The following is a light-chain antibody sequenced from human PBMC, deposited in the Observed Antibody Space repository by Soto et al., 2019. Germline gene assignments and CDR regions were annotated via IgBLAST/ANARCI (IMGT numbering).Light chain of an antibody. CDR3: QQYNNWPPIT. CDR2: GAS. Sequence: ELVMRQSPATLSVSPGEGATLSCRAIQSVSSNYLAWYQQKPGQAPRLLIYGASTRATGIPARFSGSGSGTEFTLTISSLQSEDFAVYYCQQYNNWPPITFGQGTRLEIK. V-gene: IGKV3-15*01. J-gene: IGKJ5*01. CDR1: QSVSSN.